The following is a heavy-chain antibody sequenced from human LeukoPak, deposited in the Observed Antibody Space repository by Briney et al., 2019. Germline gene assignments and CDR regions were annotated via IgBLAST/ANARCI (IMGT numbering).Heavy chain of an antibody. CDR3: ARGSGSSGWYYYFDY. V-gene: IGHV1-69*04. D-gene: IGHD6-19*01. CDR1: GGTFSSYA. Sequence: SVKVSCKASGGTFSSYAISWVRQAPGQGLEWMGRIIPILGIANYAQKFQGRVTITADKSTSTAYMELSSLRSEDTAVYYCARGSGSSGWYYYFDYWGQGTLVTVSS. J-gene: IGHJ4*02. CDR2: IIPILGIA.